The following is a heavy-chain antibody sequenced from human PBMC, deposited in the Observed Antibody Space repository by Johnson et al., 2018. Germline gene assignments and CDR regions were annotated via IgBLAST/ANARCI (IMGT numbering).Heavy chain of an antibody. V-gene: IGHV1-8*01. CDR1: GYTFTTYD. CDR3: ARDLYRYDSSGYGRAFDS. J-gene: IGHJ3*02. Sequence: QVQLVQSGAEVKKPGASVKVSCKASGYTFTTYDINWVRQATGQGLEWMGWMNPNSGNTGYAQKFQGRVTMTRNTSISTAYMGLSSLRSEDTAVYYWARDLYRYDSSGYGRAFDSWGQGTMVTVSS. CDR2: MNPNSGNT. D-gene: IGHD3-22*01.